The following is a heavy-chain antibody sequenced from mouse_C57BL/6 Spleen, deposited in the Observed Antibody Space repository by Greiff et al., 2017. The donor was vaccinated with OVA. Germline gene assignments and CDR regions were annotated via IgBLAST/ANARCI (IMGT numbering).Heavy chain of an antibody. D-gene: IGHD1-1*01. V-gene: IGHV5-9-1*02. CDR2: ISSGGDYI. CDR3: TRGDYGSTWFAY. J-gene: IGHJ3*01. Sequence: EVQGVESGEGLVKPGGSLKLSCAASGFTFSSYAMSWVRQTPEQRLEWVAYISSGGDYIYYADTVKGRVTISRDNARNTLYLQMSSLKSEDTAMYYCTRGDYGSTWFAYWGQGTLVTVSA. CDR1: GFTFSSYA.